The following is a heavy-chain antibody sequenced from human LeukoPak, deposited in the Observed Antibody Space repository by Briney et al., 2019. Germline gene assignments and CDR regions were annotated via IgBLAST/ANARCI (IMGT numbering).Heavy chain of an antibody. J-gene: IGHJ6*02. CDR1: GFTFSNVW. Sequence: GGSRRLSCEASGFTFSNVWMSRVRQSPGRGLEWVGRIKSKTDGGTTDYAAPVKGRFTISRDDSRNMLYLEMNTLKVGDTAVYYCTTSDSTTPVTTVDYYYGMDLWGQGTTVTVSS. CDR3: TTSDSTTPVTTVDYYYGMDL. V-gene: IGHV3-15*01. D-gene: IGHD4-17*01. CDR2: IKSKTDGGTT.